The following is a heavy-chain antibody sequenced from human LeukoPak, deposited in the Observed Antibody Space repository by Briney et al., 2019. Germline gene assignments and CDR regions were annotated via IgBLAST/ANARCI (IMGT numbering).Heavy chain of an antibody. J-gene: IGHJ4*02. CDR3: ARDEIDYYDSSGYYGTIDY. CDR1: GDSVSSNSAA. D-gene: IGHD3-22*01. Sequence: SQTLSLNCAISGDSVSSNSAAWNWIRQSPSRGLEWLGRTYYRSKWYNDYAVSVKSRITINPDTSKNQFSLQLNSVTPEDTAVYYCARDEIDYYDSSGYYGTIDYWGQGTLVTVSS. CDR2: TYYRSKWYN. V-gene: IGHV6-1*01.